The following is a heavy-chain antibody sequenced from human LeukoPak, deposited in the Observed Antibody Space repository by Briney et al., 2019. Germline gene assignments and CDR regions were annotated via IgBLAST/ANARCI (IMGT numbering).Heavy chain of an antibody. J-gene: IGHJ6*02. CDR1: GFTVSTNY. Sequence: PGGSLRLSCAASGFTVSTNYMSWVRQAPGKGLEYVSAISSNGGSTYYANSVKGRFTISRDNSKNTLYLQMGSLRAEDMAVYYCARVGCSSTSCYYYYGMDVWGQGTTVTVSS. CDR2: ISSNGGST. D-gene: IGHD2-2*01. CDR3: ARVGCSSTSCYYYYGMDV. V-gene: IGHV3-64*01.